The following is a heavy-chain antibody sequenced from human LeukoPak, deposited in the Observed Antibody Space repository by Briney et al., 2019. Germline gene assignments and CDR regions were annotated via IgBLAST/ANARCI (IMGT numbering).Heavy chain of an antibody. D-gene: IGHD6-19*01. Sequence: AGGSLRLSCAASGFTFSSYAMSWVRQAPGKGLEWVSAISGSGGSTYYADSVKGRFTISRDNSKNTLYLQMNSLRAEDTAVYYCAKGRLEQWLPTIDYWGQGTLVTVSS. J-gene: IGHJ4*02. CDR3: AKGRLEQWLPTIDY. CDR2: ISGSGGST. CDR1: GFTFSSYA. V-gene: IGHV3-23*01.